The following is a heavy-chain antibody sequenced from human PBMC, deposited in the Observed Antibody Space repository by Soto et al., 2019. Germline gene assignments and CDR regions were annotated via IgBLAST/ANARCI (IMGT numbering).Heavy chain of an antibody. CDR3: AKDIWRRGYYYSGMDV. Sequence: EVQLVESGGGLVQPGRSLRLSCAASGFTFDDYAMNWVRQVPGKGLEWVSGISWNSGNIGYADSVKGRFTISRDNAKNSLYLQMNSLRTEDTALYYCAKDIWRRGYYYSGMDVWGQGTTVTVSS. CDR1: GFTFDDYA. D-gene: IGHD3-16*01. CDR2: ISWNSGNI. J-gene: IGHJ6*02. V-gene: IGHV3-9*01.